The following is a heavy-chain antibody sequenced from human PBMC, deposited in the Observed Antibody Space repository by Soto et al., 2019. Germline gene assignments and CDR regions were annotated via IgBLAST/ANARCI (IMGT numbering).Heavy chain of an antibody. CDR1: GGPLSDYA. CDR3: AVAAVREIMAQESSGMAV. CDR2: IMPTVDSA. J-gene: IGHJ6*02. Sequence: QVQLVQSGAEVKTPGSSVKVSCKASGGPLSDYAISWGRQAPGQGLGWMGGIMPTVDSANYAQNFQGRLTISADESTSTANLELSSLRSDDTAVYYCAVAAVREIMAQESSGMAVWGQGTTVIVSS. V-gene: IGHV1-69*01. D-gene: IGHD3-10*01.